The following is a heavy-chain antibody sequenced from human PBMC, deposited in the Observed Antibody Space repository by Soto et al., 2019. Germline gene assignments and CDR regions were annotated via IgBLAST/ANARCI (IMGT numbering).Heavy chain of an antibody. CDR1: GFTFSSYG. CDR2: ISYDGSNK. D-gene: IGHD4-4*01. CDR3: AKAHFTVTTSGVVNY. Sequence: GGSLRLSCAASGFTFSSYGMHWVRQAPGKGLEWVAVISYDGSNKYYADSVKGRFTISRDNSKNTLYLQMNSLRAEDTAVYYCAKAHFTVTTSGVVNYWGQGTLVTVSS. V-gene: IGHV3-30*18. J-gene: IGHJ4*02.